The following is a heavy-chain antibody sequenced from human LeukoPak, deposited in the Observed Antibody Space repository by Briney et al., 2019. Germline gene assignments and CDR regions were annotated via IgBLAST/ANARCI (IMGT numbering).Heavy chain of an antibody. D-gene: IGHD5-12*01. Sequence: SVKVSCKASGGTFSSYAISWVRQAPGQGLEWMGGIIPIFGTANCAQKFQGRVTITADESTSTAYMELSSLRSEDTAVYYCARDAGGGYENAFDIWGQGTMVTVSS. CDR3: ARDAGGGYENAFDI. CDR1: GGTFSSYA. CDR2: IIPIFGTA. V-gene: IGHV1-69*13. J-gene: IGHJ3*02.